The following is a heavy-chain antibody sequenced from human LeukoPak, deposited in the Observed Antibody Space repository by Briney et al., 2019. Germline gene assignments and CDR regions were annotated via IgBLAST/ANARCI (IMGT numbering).Heavy chain of an antibody. D-gene: IGHD2-2*01. Sequence: GGPLRLSCAASGFTFSSYGMHWVRQAPGKGLEWVAFIRYDGSNKYYADSVKGRFTISRDNSKNTLYLQMNSLRAEDTAVYHCAKDHRYCSSTSCSGGYYYYYMDVWGKGTTVTVSS. CDR2: IRYDGSNK. J-gene: IGHJ6*03. CDR3: AKDHRYCSSTSCSGGYYYYYMDV. V-gene: IGHV3-30*02. CDR1: GFTFSSYG.